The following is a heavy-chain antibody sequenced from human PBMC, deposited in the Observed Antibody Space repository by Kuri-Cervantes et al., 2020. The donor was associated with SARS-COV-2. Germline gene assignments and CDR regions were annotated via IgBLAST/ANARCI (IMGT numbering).Heavy chain of an antibody. Sequence: GSLRLSCTVSGGSVSSGGYYWNWIRQPPGKGLEWIGEINHSGSTNYNPSLKSRVTISVDTSKNQFSLKLSSVTAADTAVYYCERQSMLSRSHEYWGQGTLVTVSS. J-gene: IGHJ4*02. CDR1: GGSVSSGGYY. D-gene: IGHD3-16*01. CDR2: INHSGST. CDR3: ERQSMLSRSHEY. V-gene: IGHV4-61*08.